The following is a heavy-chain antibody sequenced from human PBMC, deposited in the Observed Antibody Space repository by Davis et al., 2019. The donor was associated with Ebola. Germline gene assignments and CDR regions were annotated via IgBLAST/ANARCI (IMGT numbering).Heavy chain of an antibody. CDR2: ISGSGRT. CDR1: GDTISRHD. J-gene: IGHJ4*02. Sequence: PSETLSLTCTVSGDTISRHDWKWFRQPPGKGLEWVGFISGSGRTSYNPSLKSRVTISADTSEKQLSLNLRSVTAADTAVYYCVRFGRGAYWGQGTRVTVSS. D-gene: IGHD3-16*01. CDR3: VRFGRGAY. V-gene: IGHV4-59*11.